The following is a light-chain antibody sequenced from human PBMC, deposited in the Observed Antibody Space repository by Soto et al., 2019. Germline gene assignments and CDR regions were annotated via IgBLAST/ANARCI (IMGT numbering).Light chain of an antibody. CDR1: QSVSSY. CDR2: DAS. J-gene: IGKJ2*01. CDR3: QPRSNWPLT. V-gene: IGKV3-11*01. Sequence: EIVLTQSPATLSLSPGERATLSCRASQSVSSYLAWYQQKPGQAPRLLIYDASNRATGIPARFSGSGSGTDFTLTISNLEPEDFAVYYCQPRSNWPLTFGQGTKLEIK.